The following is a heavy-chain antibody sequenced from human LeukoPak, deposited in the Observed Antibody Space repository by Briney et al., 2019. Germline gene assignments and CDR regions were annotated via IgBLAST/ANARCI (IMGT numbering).Heavy chain of an antibody. J-gene: IGHJ5*02. V-gene: IGHV3-23*01. CDR3: ARGGWYNWFDP. CDR1: GFTLSSYA. CDR2: ISGSGGST. D-gene: IGHD6-19*01. Sequence: GGSLRLSCAASGFTLSSYAMSWVRQAPGKGLEWVSAISGSGGSTYYADSVKGRFTISRDNSKNTLYLQMNSLRAEDTAVYYCARGGWYNWFDPWGQGTLVTVSS.